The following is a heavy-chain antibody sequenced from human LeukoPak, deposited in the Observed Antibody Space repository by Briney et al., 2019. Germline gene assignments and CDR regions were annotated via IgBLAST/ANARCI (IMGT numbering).Heavy chain of an antibody. CDR1: GFTFSSYA. CDR2: ITGSGDSA. CDR3: ARRTSYYFPY. J-gene: IGHJ4*02. V-gene: IGHV3-23*01. Sequence: GGSLRLSCAASGFTFSSYAMSWVRQAPGKGLEWVSTITGSGDSADYADSVKGRFTISRDNAKNTLYLEVNSLRVEDTAVYYCARRTSYYFPYWGQGPQVTVSS.